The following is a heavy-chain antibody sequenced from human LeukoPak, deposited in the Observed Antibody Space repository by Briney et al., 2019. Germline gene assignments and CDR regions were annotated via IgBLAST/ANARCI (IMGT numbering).Heavy chain of an antibody. V-gene: IGHV3-23*01. Sequence: GGSLRLSCAASGFTFSIYAMSWVRQAPGKGLEWVSAISGSGGTAYYADSVKGRFTISRDNSKNTLYLQMNSLRAEDTAVYYCAKSNSGYERRYYYYMDVWGKGTTVTVSS. CDR3: AKSNSGYERRYYYYMDV. CDR2: ISGSGGTA. J-gene: IGHJ6*03. CDR1: GFTFSIYA. D-gene: IGHD5-12*01.